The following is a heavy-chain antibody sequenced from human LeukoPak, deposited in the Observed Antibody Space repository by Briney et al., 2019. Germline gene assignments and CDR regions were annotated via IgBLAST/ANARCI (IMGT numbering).Heavy chain of an antibody. V-gene: IGHV1-18*04. CDR3: ARDFRYSGYDL. Sequence: GASVKVSCKASGYTFTGYYMHWVRQAPGQGLEWMGWISAYNGNTNYAQKLQGRVTMTTDTSTSTAYMELRSLRSDDTAVYYCARDFRYSGYDLWGQGTLVTVSS. CDR2: ISAYNGNT. CDR1: GYTFTGYY. J-gene: IGHJ4*02. D-gene: IGHD5-12*01.